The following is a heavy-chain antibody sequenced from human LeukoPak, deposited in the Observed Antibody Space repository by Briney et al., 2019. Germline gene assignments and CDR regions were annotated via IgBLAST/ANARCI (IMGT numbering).Heavy chain of an antibody. CDR3: XXGDGYNAFDI. CDR2: INPNSGGT. V-gene: IGHV1-2*02. J-gene: IGHJ3*02. CDR1: GYTFTGYY. Sequence: ASVKVSCRASGYTFTGYYMHWVRQAPGQGLEWMGWINPNSGGTNYAQKFQGRVTMTRDTSISTAYMELGRLRSDDTAVYYCXXGDGYNAFDIWGQGTMVTVSS. D-gene: IGHD5-12*01.